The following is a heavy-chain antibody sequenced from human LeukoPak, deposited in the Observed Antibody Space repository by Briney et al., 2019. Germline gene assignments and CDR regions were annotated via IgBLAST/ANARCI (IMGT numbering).Heavy chain of an antibody. CDR1: GFTFSSYW. Sequence: GGPLRLSCAASGFTFSSYWMSWVRQAPGKGLEWVANIKQDGSEEYYVDSVKGRFTISRDNAKNSLYLQMNSLRAEDTAVYYCAREGVHSSWSLFDYWGQGTLVTVSS. D-gene: IGHD6-6*01. CDR2: IKQDGSEE. J-gene: IGHJ4*02. CDR3: AREGVHSSWSLFDY. V-gene: IGHV3-7*01.